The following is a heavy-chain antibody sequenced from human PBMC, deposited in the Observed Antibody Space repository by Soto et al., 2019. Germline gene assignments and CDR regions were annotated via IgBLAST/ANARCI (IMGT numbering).Heavy chain of an antibody. D-gene: IGHD6-6*01. CDR2: ISGSGGST. CDR3: AKRGPDSSSYGHYGMDV. V-gene: IGHV3-23*01. CDR1: GFTFSSYS. J-gene: IGHJ6*02. Sequence: GGSLRLSCAASGFTFSSYSMSWVRQAPGKGLEWVSAISGSGGSTYYADSVKGRFTISRDNSKNTLYLQMNSLRAEDTAVYYCAKRGPDSSSYGHYGMDVWGQGTTVTVSS.